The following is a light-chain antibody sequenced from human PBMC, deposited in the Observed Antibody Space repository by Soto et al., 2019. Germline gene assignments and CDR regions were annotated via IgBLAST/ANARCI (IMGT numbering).Light chain of an antibody. V-gene: IGLV2-14*01. CDR3: SSYASSRDVL. CDR1: SSDVGGYNY. Sequence: QSALTQPASVSGSPGQSITISCTGTSSDVGGYNYVSWYQQHPGKAPKLMIYDVSNRPSGVSNRFSGSKSGNTASLTIFGLQAEDEADYYCSSYASSRDVLFGGGTQLTVL. CDR2: DVS. J-gene: IGLJ3*02.